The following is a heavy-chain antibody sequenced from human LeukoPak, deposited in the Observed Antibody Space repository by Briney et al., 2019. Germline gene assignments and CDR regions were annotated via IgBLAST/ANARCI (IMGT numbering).Heavy chain of an antibody. V-gene: IGHV1-69*05. D-gene: IGHD3-22*01. CDR3: ARDPTYYYDSSGYREGYYFDY. CDR1: GYTFTSYG. J-gene: IGHJ4*02. CDR2: IIPIFGTA. Sequence: AVKVSCKASGYTFTSYGISWVRQPPGQGLEWMGVIIPIFGTANYAQKFQGRVTITTDESTSTAYMELSSLRSEDTAVYYCARDPTYYYDSSGYREGYYFDYWGQGTLVTVSS.